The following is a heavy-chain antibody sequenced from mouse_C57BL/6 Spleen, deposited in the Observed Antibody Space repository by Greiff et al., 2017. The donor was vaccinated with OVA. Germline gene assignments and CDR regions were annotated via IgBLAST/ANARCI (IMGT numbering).Heavy chain of an antibody. D-gene: IGHD1-1*01. CDR2: IYPRSGNT. Sequence: QVQLKQSGAELARPGASVKLSCKASGYTFTSYGISWVKQRTGQGLEWIGEIYPRSGNTYYNEKFKGKATLTADKSSSTAYMELRSLTSEDSAVYFCAREATVAYYFDYWGKGTTLTVSS. J-gene: IGHJ2*01. CDR3: AREATVAYYFDY. CDR1: GYTFTSYG. V-gene: IGHV1-81*01.